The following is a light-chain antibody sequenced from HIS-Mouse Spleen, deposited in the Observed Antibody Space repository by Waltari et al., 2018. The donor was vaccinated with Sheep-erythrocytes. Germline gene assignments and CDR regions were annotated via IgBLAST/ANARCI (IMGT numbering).Light chain of an antibody. Sequence: QSALTQPASVSGSPGQSITISCTGTSSYVGSYNLVSWYQQHPGKAPKLMIYEGRKRPSGVSNRFSGSKSGNTASLTISGLQAEDEADYYCCSYAGSSTPWVFGGGTKLTVL. V-gene: IGLV2-23*01. J-gene: IGLJ3*02. CDR1: SSYVGSYNL. CDR2: EGR. CDR3: CSYAGSSTPWV.